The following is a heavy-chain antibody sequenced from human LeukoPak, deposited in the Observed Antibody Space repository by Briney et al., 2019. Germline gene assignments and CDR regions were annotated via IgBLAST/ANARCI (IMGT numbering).Heavy chain of an antibody. J-gene: IGHJ4*02. CDR3: AKDGDFWSGYYTRTIDY. V-gene: IGHV3-23*01. D-gene: IGHD3-3*01. CDR1: GFTFSSYA. CDR2: ISGSGGST. Sequence: GGSLRLSCAASGFTFSSYAMSWVRQAPGKGLEWASAISGSGGSTYYADSVKGRFTTSRDNSKNTLYLQMNSLRAEDTAVYYCAKDGDFWSGYYTRTIDYWGQGTLVTVSS.